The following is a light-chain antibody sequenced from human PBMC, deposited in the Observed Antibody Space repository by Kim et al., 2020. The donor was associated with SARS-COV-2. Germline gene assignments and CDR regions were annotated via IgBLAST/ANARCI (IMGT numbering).Light chain of an antibody. Sequence: VSPGERATPPGRAGQVVRSNLAGYQKKLGQAPSPSINVAPTRATGFPARFSGSGSGTDFTSTISSLQPEDFAVNYVKHYDNWPCTFGQGTKVEIK. CDR1: QVVRSN. V-gene: IGKV3-15*01. J-gene: IGKJ1*01. CDR2: VAP. CDR3: KHYDNWPCT.